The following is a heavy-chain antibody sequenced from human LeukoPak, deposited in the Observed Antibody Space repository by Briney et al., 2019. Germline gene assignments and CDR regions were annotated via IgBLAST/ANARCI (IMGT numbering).Heavy chain of an antibody. CDR1: GFTFSTYW. J-gene: IGHJ1*01. CDR2: IKSDGGT. Sequence: GGSLPLACAASGFTFSTYWMHWVRQAPGKGLVWVSRIKSDGGTNYADSVRGRFTISRDNAKKTVSLQMNSLRPEDTGVYYCARAPSEIGGYCPEYFRHWCQGTLVTVSS. D-gene: IGHD2-21*01. V-gene: IGHV3-74*01. CDR3: ARAPSEIGGYCPEYFRH.